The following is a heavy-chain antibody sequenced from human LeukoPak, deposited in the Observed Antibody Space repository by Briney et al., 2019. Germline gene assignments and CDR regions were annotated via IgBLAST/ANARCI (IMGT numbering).Heavy chain of an antibody. D-gene: IGHD3-10*01. CDR1: GFPFSSYA. Sequence: GGSLRLSCSASGFPFSSYAMHWARQAAGKGLEYVSAISSNGGSTYYADSVKGRFTISRDNSKNTLYLQMSSLRAEDTAVYYCVRGITMVRGVMDYWGQGTLVTVSS. CDR2: ISSNGGST. V-gene: IGHV3-64D*06. J-gene: IGHJ4*02. CDR3: VRGITMVRGVMDY.